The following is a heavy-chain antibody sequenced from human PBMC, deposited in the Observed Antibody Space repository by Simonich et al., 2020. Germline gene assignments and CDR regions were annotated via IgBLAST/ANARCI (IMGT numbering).Heavy chain of an antibody. CDR1: GGSISSSSYY. CDR3: ARHAGFAFDI. D-gene: IGHD6-13*01. CDR2: IYYRGST. V-gene: IGHV4-39*01. Sequence: QLQLQESGPGLVKPSETLSLTCTVSGGSISSSSYYVGWIRQPPGQGLEWIGSIYYRGSTYYNPSLKCRGTISVDTSKNQFSLKLSSVTAADTAVYYCARHAGFAFDIWGQGTMVTVSS. J-gene: IGHJ3*02.